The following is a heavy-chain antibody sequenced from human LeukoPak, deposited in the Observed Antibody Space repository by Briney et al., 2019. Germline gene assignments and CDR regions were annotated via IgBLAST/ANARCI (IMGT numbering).Heavy chain of an antibody. J-gene: IGHJ4*02. CDR3: AKARWEPNFDY. D-gene: IGHD1-26*01. CDR2: INENGDIA. CDR1: GFTFDNYA. Sequence: GGSLRLSCAASGFTFDNYAMHWVRQGPGKSLEWVSLINENGDIAYYGDSVRGRFTVSRDNAKNSLYLQMNSLTTEDTALYYCAKARWEPNFDYWGQGTLVTVSS. V-gene: IGHV3-43*02.